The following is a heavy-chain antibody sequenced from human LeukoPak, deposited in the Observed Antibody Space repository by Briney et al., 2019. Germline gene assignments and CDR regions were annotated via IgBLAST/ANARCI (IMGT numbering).Heavy chain of an antibody. J-gene: IGHJ4*02. CDR3: ATSGGWYRFEY. CDR1: GGSISNDY. D-gene: IGHD3-10*01. Sequence: SETLSLTCTVSGGSISNDYWSWIRQPPGKGLEGSGYIYYGGTTDYNPSLKSRVIISLDTSKNQISLKLSSVTAADTAVYYCATSGGWYRFEYWGQGTLVTVSS. CDR2: IYYGGTT. V-gene: IGHV4-59*08.